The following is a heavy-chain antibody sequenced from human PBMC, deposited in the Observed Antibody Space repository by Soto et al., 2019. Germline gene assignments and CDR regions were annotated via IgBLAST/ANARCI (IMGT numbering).Heavy chain of an antibody. Sequence: QVHLVQSGAEVRKPGASVKVSCKASGYTFSSYAMHWVRQAPGQRLEWMGWINAGYGNTKSSQKFQDRVTISRDTSASTAYMELTSLRSEDTAVYYCARDTRDGTFDFWGQGTLVTVSS. V-gene: IGHV1-3*01. CDR1: GYTFSSYA. CDR2: INAGYGNT. D-gene: IGHD1-1*01. J-gene: IGHJ4*02. CDR3: ARDTRDGTFDF.